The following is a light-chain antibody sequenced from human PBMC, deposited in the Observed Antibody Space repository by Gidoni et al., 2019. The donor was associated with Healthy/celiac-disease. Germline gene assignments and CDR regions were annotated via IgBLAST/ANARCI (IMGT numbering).Light chain of an antibody. CDR3: QQYNNWPRT. CDR2: GAS. Sequence: IVMTQSPATLSVSPGERATLSCRASQSVSSNLAWYQQKPGQDPRLLIYGASTRATGIPARFSGSGSGTEFTLTISSLQSEDFAVYYCQQYNNWPRTFGQGTKVEIK. V-gene: IGKV3-15*01. CDR1: QSVSSN. J-gene: IGKJ1*01.